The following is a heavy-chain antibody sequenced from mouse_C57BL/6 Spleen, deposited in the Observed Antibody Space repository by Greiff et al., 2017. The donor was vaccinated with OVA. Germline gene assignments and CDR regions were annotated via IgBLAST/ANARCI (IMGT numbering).Heavy chain of an antibody. Sequence: QVQLQQPGAELVMPGASVKLSCKASGYTFTSYWMHWVKQRPGQGLEWIGEIDPSDSYTNYNQKFKGKSTLTVDKSSSTAYMQLSSLTSADSAVYYCARRGVTTGSGYYAMDYWGQGTSVTVSS. CDR1: GYTFTSYW. CDR3: ARRGVTTGSGYYAMDY. J-gene: IGHJ4*01. V-gene: IGHV1-69*01. D-gene: IGHD2-5*01. CDR2: IDPSDSYT.